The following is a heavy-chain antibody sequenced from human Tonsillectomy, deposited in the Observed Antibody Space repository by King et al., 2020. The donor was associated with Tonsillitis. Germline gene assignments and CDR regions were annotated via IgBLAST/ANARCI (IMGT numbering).Heavy chain of an antibody. CDR1: GYKFASYW. V-gene: IGHV5-51*01. J-gene: IGHJ4*02. D-gene: IGHD6-25*01. CDR3: ARREGAAAVDY. Sequence: VQLVQSGPEVKKTGESLKISCKGMGYKFASYWIGWVRRVPGKGLEWMGTIFPGDSDTRYSPSFEGQVTISVDRSINTAYLQWSTLKASDSGLYFCARREGAAAVDYGGQGTLVTV. CDR2: IFPGDSDT.